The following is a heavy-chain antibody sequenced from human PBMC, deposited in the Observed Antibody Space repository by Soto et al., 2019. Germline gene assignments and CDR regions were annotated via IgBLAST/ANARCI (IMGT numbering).Heavy chain of an antibody. CDR2: IYYAGST. V-gene: IGHV4-61*08. CDR1: GGSINSGDYY. CDR3: ARHPSDFWFDP. D-gene: IGHD2-21*02. Sequence: SETLSLTCTVSGGSINSGDYYWSWIRQPPGRGLEWIGFIYYAGSTKYNPSLNSRVTISVDTSKNQFSLKLSSVTAADTAVYYCARHPSDFWFDPWGQGTLVTVSS. J-gene: IGHJ5*02.